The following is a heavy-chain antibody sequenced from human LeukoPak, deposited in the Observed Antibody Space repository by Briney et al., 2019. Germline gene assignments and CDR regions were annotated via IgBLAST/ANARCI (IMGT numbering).Heavy chain of an antibody. CDR3: AKGELDILTGYFDY. Sequence: PGGSLRLSCAASGFTFDDYAMHWVRQAPGKGLEWVSGISWNSGSIGYADSVKGRFTISRDNAKNSLYLQMNSLRAEDTALHYCAKGELDILTGYFDYWGQGTLVTVSS. CDR1: GFTFDDYA. V-gene: IGHV3-9*01. D-gene: IGHD3-9*01. CDR2: ISWNSGSI. J-gene: IGHJ4*02.